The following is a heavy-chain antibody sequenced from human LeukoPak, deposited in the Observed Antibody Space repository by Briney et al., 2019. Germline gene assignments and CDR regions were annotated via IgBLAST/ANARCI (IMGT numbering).Heavy chain of an antibody. CDR3: ARQNRRYYDSSGYYTY. CDR2: INHSGST. V-gene: IGHV4-34*01. D-gene: IGHD3-22*01. J-gene: IGHJ4*02. CDR1: GGSFSGYY. Sequence: PSETLSLTCAVYGGSFSGYYWSWIRQPPGKGLEWIGEINHSGSTNYNPSLKSRVTISVGTSKNQFSLKLSSVTAADTAVYYCARQNRRYYDSSGYYTYWGQGTLVTVSS.